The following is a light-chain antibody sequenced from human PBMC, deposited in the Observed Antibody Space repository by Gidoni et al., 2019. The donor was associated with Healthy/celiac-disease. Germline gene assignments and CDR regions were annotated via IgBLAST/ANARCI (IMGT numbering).Light chain of an antibody. Sequence: QSALTPPASVSGSPGQSITIYCTGTSSDVGVYNYVSWYQQHPGKAPKLMIYEVSNRPSGVSNRFSGSKSGNTASLTISGLQAEDEADYYCSSYTSSSTLDVFGTGTKVTVL. CDR2: EVS. V-gene: IGLV2-14*01. CDR3: SSYTSSSTLDV. J-gene: IGLJ1*01. CDR1: SSDVGVYNY.